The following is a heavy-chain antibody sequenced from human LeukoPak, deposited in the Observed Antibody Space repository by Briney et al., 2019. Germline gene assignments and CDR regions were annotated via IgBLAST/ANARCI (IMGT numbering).Heavy chain of an antibody. Sequence: ASVKVSCKASGGTFSSYAISWVRQAPGQGLEWMGGIIPILGIANYAQKFQGRVTITADKSTSTAYMELSSLRSEDTAVYYCARLTTVTWWFDPWGQGTLVTVSS. CDR2: IIPILGIA. D-gene: IGHD4-17*01. J-gene: IGHJ5*02. V-gene: IGHV1-69*10. CDR1: GGTFSSYA. CDR3: ARLTTVTWWFDP.